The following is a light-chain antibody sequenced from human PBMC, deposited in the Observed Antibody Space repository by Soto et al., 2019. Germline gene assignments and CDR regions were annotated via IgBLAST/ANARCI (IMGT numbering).Light chain of an antibody. J-gene: IGKJ4*01. V-gene: IGKV1-27*01. Sequence: DIQMTQSPSSLSASVGDRVTITCRASQDINYYLAWYQQKPGKVPKLLIYLASTLHSGVPSRFSGSRWGTEFTLTISGLQPEDVATYYCQKYDNAPLTFGGGTKVEI. CDR2: LAS. CDR1: QDINYY. CDR3: QKYDNAPLT.